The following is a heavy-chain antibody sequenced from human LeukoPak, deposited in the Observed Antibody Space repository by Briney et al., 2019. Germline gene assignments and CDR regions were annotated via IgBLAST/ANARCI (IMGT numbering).Heavy chain of an antibody. CDR1: GGSSSGYY. CDR2: INHSGST. J-gene: IGHJ4*02. V-gene: IGHV4-34*01. CDR3: ASREQLAYYFDY. Sequence: SETLSLTCAVYGGSSSGYYWSWIRQPPGKGLEWIGEINHSGSTNYNPSLKSRVTISVDTSKNQFSLKLSSVTAADTAVYYCASREQLAYYFDYWGQGTLVTVSS. D-gene: IGHD6-6*01.